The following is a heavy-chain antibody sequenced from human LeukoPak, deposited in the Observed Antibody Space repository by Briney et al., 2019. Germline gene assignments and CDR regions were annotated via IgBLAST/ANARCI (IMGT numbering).Heavy chain of an antibody. D-gene: IGHD6-6*01. CDR1: GFTVSSNE. J-gene: IGHJ4*02. CDR2: ISGGST. CDR3: AKKRRVRGIAARADFDY. Sequence: GGSLRLSCAASGFTVSSNEMSWVRQAPGKGLEWVSSISGGSTYYADSRKGRFTISRDNSKNTLYLQMNSLRAEDTAVYYCAKKRRVRGIAARADFDYWGQGTLVTVSS. V-gene: IGHV3-38-3*01.